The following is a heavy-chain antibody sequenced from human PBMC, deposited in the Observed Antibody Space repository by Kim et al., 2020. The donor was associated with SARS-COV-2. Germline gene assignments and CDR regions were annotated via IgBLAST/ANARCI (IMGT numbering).Heavy chain of an antibody. Sequence: GGSLRLSCAASGFTFSNAWMSWVRQAPGKGLEWVGRIKSKTDGGTTDYAAPVKGRFTISRDDSKNTLYLQMNSLKTEDTAVYYCTTQGYGSGSYYYYYGMDVWGQGTTVTVSS. D-gene: IGHD3-10*01. CDR1: GFTFSNAW. V-gene: IGHV3-15*01. J-gene: IGHJ6*02. CDR3: TTQGYGSGSYYYYYGMDV. CDR2: IKSKTDGGTT.